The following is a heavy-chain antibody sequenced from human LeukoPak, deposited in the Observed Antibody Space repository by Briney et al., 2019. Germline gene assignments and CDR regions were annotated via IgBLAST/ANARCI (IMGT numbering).Heavy chain of an antibody. D-gene: IGHD3-16*02. J-gene: IGHJ4*02. CDR1: GGSISSGSYY. Sequence: PSETLSLTCTVSGGSISSGSYYWSWIRQPAGKGLEWIGRIYTSGSTNYNPSLKSRVTISVDTSKNQFSLKLSSVTAADTAVYYCAREGPGNEPYDYVWGSYRRGGPFDYWAREPWSPSPQ. CDR3: AREGPGNEPYDYVWGSYRRGGPFDY. CDR2: IYTSGST. V-gene: IGHV4-61*02.